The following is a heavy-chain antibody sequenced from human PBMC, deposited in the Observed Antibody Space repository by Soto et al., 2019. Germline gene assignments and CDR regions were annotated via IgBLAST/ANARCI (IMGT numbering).Heavy chain of an antibody. Sequence: HPGGSLRLSCAASGFTFSSYWMSWVRQAPGKGLEWVANIKQDGSEKCYVDSVKGRFTISRDNAKNSLYLQMNSLRAEDTAVYYCARRVGATPGIHFDYWGEGTLVTVSS. CDR1: GFTFSSYW. D-gene: IGHD1-26*01. CDR3: ARRVGATPGIHFDY. J-gene: IGHJ4*02. CDR2: IKQDGSEK. V-gene: IGHV3-7*03.